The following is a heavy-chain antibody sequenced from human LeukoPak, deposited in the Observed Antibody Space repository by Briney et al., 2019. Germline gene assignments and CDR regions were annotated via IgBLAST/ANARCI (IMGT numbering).Heavy chain of an antibody. V-gene: IGHV3-13*01. J-gene: IGHJ4*02. CDR3: AIQNTPHGNFDY. Sequence: PGGSLRLSCAASGFTFSSYDMHWVRQATGKGLEWVSAIGVAANTFYSGSVKGRFTISRENAKNSLYLLMSSLRAEDTAVYYCAIQNTPHGNFDYWGQGTLVTVSS. CDR1: GFTFSSYD. D-gene: IGHD1-1*01. CDR2: IGVAANT.